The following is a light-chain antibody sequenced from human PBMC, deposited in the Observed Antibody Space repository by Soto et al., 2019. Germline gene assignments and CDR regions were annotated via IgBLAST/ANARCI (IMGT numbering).Light chain of an antibody. CDR1: QGISTY. Sequence: IQLTPSPFFLSASVGDRVTITFGASQGISTYFAWYQHKPGTAPKLLISAASTLQSGVPSRFSGSGSGTEFTLTISSLQPEDFATYYCQQLNSYPPTFGGGTKVDIK. V-gene: IGKV1-9*01. CDR3: QQLNSYPPT. CDR2: AAS. J-gene: IGKJ4*01.